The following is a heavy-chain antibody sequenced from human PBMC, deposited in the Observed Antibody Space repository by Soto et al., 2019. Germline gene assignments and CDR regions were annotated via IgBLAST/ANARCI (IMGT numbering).Heavy chain of an antibody. Sequence: EVQLLESGGGLVQPGGYLRLSCAASGFTFSSYAMSWVRQAPGKGLEWVSAISGSGGSTYYAVSVKGRFTISRDNSKSTLYLQMNSLRAEDTAVYYCAKGRGYGDSADDYYFGYWGQGTLVTVSS. CDR1: GFTFSSYA. J-gene: IGHJ4*02. V-gene: IGHV3-23*01. D-gene: IGHD4-17*01. CDR2: ISGSGGST. CDR3: AKGRGYGDSADDYYFGY.